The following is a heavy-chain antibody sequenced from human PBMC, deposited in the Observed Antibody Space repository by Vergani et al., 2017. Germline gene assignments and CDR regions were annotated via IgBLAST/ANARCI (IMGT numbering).Heavy chain of an antibody. CDR3: AKARDPNCKGCNCYSYYYGLDL. CDR2: ISGHGDRT. CDR1: GFTFSNSA. J-gene: IGHJ6*01. V-gene: IGHV3-23*01. Sequence: EVHLLESGGGQVEAGGSLRLSCVASGFTFSNSAMSWIRQTSGKGLEWVSAISGHGDRTYYSDSVKGRFTISRDNSKDTLYLQMNSLRVEDTAIYYCAKARDPNCKGCNCYSYYYGLDLWGQGTTVTVSS. D-gene: IGHD2/OR15-2a*01.